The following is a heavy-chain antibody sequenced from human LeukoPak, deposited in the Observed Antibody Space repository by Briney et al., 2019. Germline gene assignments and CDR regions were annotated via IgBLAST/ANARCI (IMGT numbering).Heavy chain of an antibody. D-gene: IGHD5-18*01. J-gene: IGHJ4*02. V-gene: IGHV3-23*01. CDR3: AKKSSRYSSDPFVY. CDR1: GFTFSSFA. Sequence: GGSLRLSCAASGFTFSSFAMSWVRQAPGKGLEWVSSISGRGGIRDYADSVKGRFTISRDNSKKTLYLQMDSLRAEDTAVYYCAKKSSRYSSDPFVYWGQGTLVTVSS. CDR2: ISGRGGIR.